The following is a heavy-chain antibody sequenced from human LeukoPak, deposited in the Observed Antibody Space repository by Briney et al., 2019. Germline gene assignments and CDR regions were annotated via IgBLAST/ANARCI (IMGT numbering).Heavy chain of an antibody. CDR1: GYTFTSYA. V-gene: IGHV1-3*01. CDR2: INAGNGNT. Sequence: EASMKVSCKASGYTFTSYAMHWVRQAPGQRLEWMGWINAGNGNTKYSQKFQGRVTITRDTSASTAYMELSSLRSEDTAVYYCARDYHDYGDYPDYWGQGTLVTVSS. J-gene: IGHJ4*02. D-gene: IGHD4-17*01. CDR3: ARDYHDYGDYPDY.